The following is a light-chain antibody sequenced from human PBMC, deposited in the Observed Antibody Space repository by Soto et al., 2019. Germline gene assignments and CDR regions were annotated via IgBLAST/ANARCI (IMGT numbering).Light chain of an antibody. CDR1: QSVSTN. CDR3: QQYNEWPRT. J-gene: IGKJ4*01. CDR2: GAS. V-gene: IGKV3-15*01. Sequence: TVMTQSPATLSVSPGERATLSCGASQSVSTNLAWYQQKPGQVPRRLIYGASTRASDIPSRFSGSGSGTDFTLTISSLQSEDFAVYSCQQYNEWPRTFGGGTKVEIE.